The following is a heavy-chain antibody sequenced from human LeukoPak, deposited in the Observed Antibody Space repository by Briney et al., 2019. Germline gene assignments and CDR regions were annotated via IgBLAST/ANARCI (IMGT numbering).Heavy chain of an antibody. CDR3: ARDLNPLAHYYYYYMDV. V-gene: IGHV1-8*03. CDR2: MNPNSGNT. J-gene: IGHJ6*03. CDR1: GYTFTSYD. D-gene: IGHD3-9*01. Sequence: ASVKVSCKASGYTFTSYDINWVRQATGQGLEWMGWMNPNSGNTGYAQKFQGRVTITRNTSISTAYMELSSLRSEDTAVYYCARDLNPLAHYYYYYMDVWGKGTTVTVSS.